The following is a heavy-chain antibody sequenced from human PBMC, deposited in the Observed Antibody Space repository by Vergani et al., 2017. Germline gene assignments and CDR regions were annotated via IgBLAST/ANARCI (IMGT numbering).Heavy chain of an antibody. V-gene: IGHV1-69*06. J-gene: IGHJ4*02. CDR1: GGTFSSYA. Sequence: QVQLVQSGAEVKKPGSSEKVSCKASGGTFSSYAISWVRQAPGQGLEWMGGIIPIFGTANYAQKFQGRVTITADKSTSTAYMELSSLRSEDTAVYYCATSGYCSSTSCYNYFDYWGQGTLVTVSS. CDR3: ATSGYCSSTSCYNYFDY. CDR2: IIPIFGTA. D-gene: IGHD2-2*02.